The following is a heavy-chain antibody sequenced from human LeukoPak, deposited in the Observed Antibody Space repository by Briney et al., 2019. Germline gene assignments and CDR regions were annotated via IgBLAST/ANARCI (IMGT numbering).Heavy chain of an antibody. D-gene: IGHD6-13*01. CDR1: GASISSSSYS. CDR2: IYYGGST. CDR3: ARHVAQQLLWYYQGMDV. Sequence: SSETLSLTCTISGASISSSSYSWAWIRQPPGKGLEWIGRIYYGGSTYYNLTLKSRVTISVDTSKNQFSLKLSSVTASDTAVYYCARHVAQQLLWYYQGMDVWGQGTTVTVSS. V-gene: IGHV4-39*01. J-gene: IGHJ6*02.